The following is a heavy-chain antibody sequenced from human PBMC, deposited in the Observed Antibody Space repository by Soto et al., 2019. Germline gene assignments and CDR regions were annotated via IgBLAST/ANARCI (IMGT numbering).Heavy chain of an antibody. V-gene: IGHV1-18*01. CDR2: ISPYNGNT. J-gene: IGHJ4*02. CDR1: RYTFTNFG. Sequence: QVQLVQSGAEVKKPGASVKVSCKASRYTFTNFGISWVRQAPGQGLAWMGWISPYNGNTNYAQKLQGRVTMTTDTSTSTAYMEMRSLRSDDTAVYYCARDTGSHQDYWGQGTLVTVSS. D-gene: IGHD2-15*01. CDR3: ARDTGSHQDY.